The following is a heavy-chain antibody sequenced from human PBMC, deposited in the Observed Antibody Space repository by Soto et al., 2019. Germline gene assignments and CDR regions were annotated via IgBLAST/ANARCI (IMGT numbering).Heavy chain of an antibody. Sequence: GESLKISCKGSGYSFTSYWISWVRQMPGKGLEWMGRIDPSDSYTNYSPSFQGHVTISADKSISTAYLQWSSLKASDTAMYYCARHSTSMVRGGKCRVGIDVWGQGTTVIVS. CDR1: GYSFTSYW. CDR3: ARHSTSMVRGGKCRVGIDV. J-gene: IGHJ6*02. D-gene: IGHD3-10*01. CDR2: IDPSDSYT. V-gene: IGHV5-10-1*01.